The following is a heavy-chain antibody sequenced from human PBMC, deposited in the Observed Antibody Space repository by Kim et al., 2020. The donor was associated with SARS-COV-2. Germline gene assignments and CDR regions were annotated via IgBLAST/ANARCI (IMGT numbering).Heavy chain of an antibody. D-gene: IGHD6-13*01. V-gene: IGHV3-49*03. CDR3: SSYTNSWAAFDY. CDR2: IRGKAHGETT. Sequence: GRSLRLSCTVSGFTFGDYAMTWFRQAPGKGLEWVGFIRGKAHGETTHYAASVKDRFTISIDDSRHIAYLQMNSLKTEDTAMYYCSSYTNSWAAFDYWGQGTLVTVSS. J-gene: IGHJ4*02. CDR1: GFTFGDYA.